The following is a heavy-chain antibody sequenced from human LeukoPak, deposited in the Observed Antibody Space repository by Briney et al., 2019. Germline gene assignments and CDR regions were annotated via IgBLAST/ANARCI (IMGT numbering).Heavy chain of an antibody. D-gene: IGHD2-15*01. Sequence: GGSLRLSCAASGFTFSSYAMSWVRQAPGKGLEWVSAISGSGGSTYYADSVKGRFTISRDNSKKSLYLQMNSLRAEDTAIYYCARDSDVHCSGGSCTIFDYWGQGTLVTVSS. CDR3: ARDSDVHCSGGSCTIFDY. CDR1: GFTFSSYA. J-gene: IGHJ4*02. CDR2: ISGSGGST. V-gene: IGHV3-23*01.